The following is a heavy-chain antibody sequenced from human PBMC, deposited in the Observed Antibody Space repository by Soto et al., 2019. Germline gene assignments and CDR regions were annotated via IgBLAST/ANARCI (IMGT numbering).Heavy chain of an antibody. CDR2: ISAYNGNT. CDR3: ARRIEKGTTVRNNWFDP. Sequence: QVQLVQSGAEVKKPGASVKVSCKASGYTFTSYGISWVRQAPGQGLEWMGWISAYNGNTNYAQKLQGRVTMTTDTPTSTAYMELRSLRSDDTAVYYCARRIEKGTTVRNNWFDPWGQGTLVTVSS. D-gene: IGHD4-17*01. CDR1: GYTFTSYG. J-gene: IGHJ5*02. V-gene: IGHV1-18*04.